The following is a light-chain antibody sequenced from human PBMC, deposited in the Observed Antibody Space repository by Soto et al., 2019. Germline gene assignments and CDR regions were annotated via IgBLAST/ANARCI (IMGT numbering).Light chain of an antibody. J-gene: IGKJ1*01. CDR2: GAS. Sequence: ENVLTQSPGTLSLSPGERATLSCRARQSVSSSLAWYQQKPGQAPRLLIYGASSRAAGIPDRFSGSGSGTDFTLTISSLQPEDFATYYCQQSYSTPEAFGQGTKVDIK. V-gene: IGKV3-11*01. CDR1: QSVSSS. CDR3: QQSYSTPEA.